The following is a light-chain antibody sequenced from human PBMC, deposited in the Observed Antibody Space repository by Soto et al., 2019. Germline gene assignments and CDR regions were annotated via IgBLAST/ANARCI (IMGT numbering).Light chain of an antibody. Sequence: EIVMTQSPATLSVSPGERASLSCRASQSVSANLAWYQQKLCQAPRLLMFDASTRAAGIPARFSGSGSGTEFTLTISSLQSEDFAVYYCQQYNNWPRTFGQGTKVEIK. CDR2: DAS. CDR1: QSVSAN. J-gene: IGKJ1*01. CDR3: QQYNNWPRT. V-gene: IGKV3-15*01.